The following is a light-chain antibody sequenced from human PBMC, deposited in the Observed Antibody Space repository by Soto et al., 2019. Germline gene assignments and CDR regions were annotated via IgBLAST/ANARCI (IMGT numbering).Light chain of an antibody. J-gene: IGKJ1*01. V-gene: IGKV1-5*01. Sequence: DIQMTQSPSTLSSSVGDRVTITCRATQTINTRLAWYQQKPGKAPKILIYDASSLESGVPSRFSGSGAGTEFTLTISGLQPDDFETYYCQHYDTYRATFGLGTKVDIK. CDR2: DAS. CDR3: QHYDTYRAT. CDR1: QTINTR.